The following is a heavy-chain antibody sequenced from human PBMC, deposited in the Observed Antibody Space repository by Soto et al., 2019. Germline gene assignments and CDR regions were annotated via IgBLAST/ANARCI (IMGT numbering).Heavy chain of an antibody. CDR2: IIPIFGTA. D-gene: IGHD2-2*01. Sequence: QVQLVQSGAEVKKPGSSVKVSCEASGGTFSSYAISWVRQAPGQGLEWMGGIIPIFGTANYAQKFQGRVTITADESTSTAYMELSSLRSEDTAVYYCARDLGGIVVVPAATNYYYYGMDVWGQGTTVTVSS. CDR3: ARDLGGIVVVPAATNYYYYGMDV. J-gene: IGHJ6*02. CDR1: GGTFSSYA. V-gene: IGHV1-69*01.